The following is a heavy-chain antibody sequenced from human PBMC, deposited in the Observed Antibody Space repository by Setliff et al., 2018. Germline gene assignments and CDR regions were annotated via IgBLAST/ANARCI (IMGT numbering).Heavy chain of an antibody. CDR2: INPNSGGT. CDR3: ALEYSNSSPTVYYYMDV. Sequence: ASVKVSCKASGYTFTGYYMHWVRQAPGQGLEWMGWINPNSGGTNYAQKLQGRVTNTMDTSASTAYMELSGLRSEDTAVYYCALEYSNSSPTVYYYMDVWGKGTTVTVSS. J-gene: IGHJ6*03. D-gene: IGHD6-6*01. CDR1: GYTFTGYY. V-gene: IGHV1-2*02.